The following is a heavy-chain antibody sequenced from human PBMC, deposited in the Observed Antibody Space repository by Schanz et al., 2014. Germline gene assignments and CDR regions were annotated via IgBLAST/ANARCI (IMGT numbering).Heavy chain of an antibody. Sequence: QIQLVQSGPEVKKPGATVKVSCKASGYIFINSGISWVRQAPGQGLEWMGWISVYNHNKEYDQKFQGRVTMTTDTPTSTAYMALTVLRSDDTAVYYCARSAGRDFWSGYYTRFDYWGQGTLVAVSS. CDR1: GYIFINSG. CDR2: ISVYNHNK. D-gene: IGHD3-3*01. CDR3: ARSAGRDFWSGYYTRFDY. J-gene: IGHJ4*02. V-gene: IGHV1-18*01.